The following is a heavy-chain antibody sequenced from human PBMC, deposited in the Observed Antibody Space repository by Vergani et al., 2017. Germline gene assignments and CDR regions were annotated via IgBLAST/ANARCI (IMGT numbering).Heavy chain of an antibody. Sequence: QVQLVQSGSELKKPGASVKISCKASTYTFTYHAIHWVRQAPGQGLEWMGLINTRTGDPKFAQGFSGRFVFSLNTPVTTAHLQISSLKAEDTAIYYCARRRRSGLDFWCQGTLVTVSS. CDR2: INTRTGDP. V-gene: IGHV7-4-1*02. CDR1: TYTFTYHA. D-gene: IGHD1-14*01. CDR3: ARRRRSGLDF. J-gene: IGHJ4*02.